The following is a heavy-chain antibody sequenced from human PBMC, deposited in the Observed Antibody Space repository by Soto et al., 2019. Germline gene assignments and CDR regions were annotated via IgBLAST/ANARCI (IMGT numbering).Heavy chain of an antibody. CDR3: AKDRTTIFGVVTYYFDN. D-gene: IGHD3-3*01. CDR2: ISYHGSHN. V-gene: IGHV3-30*18. Sequence: HVQLVESGGGVIQPGKSLRLSCAASGFTFSSYAMHWVRQASGKGLEWVAFISYHGSHNYYADSVKGRFTISRDNSKNTLYLQMNSLRPEDTAVYFCAKDRTTIFGVVTYYFDNWGQGTLVTVSS. CDR1: GFTFSSYA. J-gene: IGHJ4*02.